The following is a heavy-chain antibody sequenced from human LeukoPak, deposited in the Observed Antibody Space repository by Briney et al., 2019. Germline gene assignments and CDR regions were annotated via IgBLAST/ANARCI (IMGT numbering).Heavy chain of an antibody. Sequence: SETLSLTCTVSGGSISSSSYYWGWIRQPPGKGLEWIGSIYYSGSTYYNPSLKSRVTISVDTPKNQFSLKLSSVTAADTAVYYCAREGATVVTPGDYMDVWGKGTTVTVSS. CDR2: IYYSGST. CDR1: GGSISSSSYY. D-gene: IGHD4-23*01. J-gene: IGHJ6*03. CDR3: AREGATVVTPGDYMDV. V-gene: IGHV4-39*07.